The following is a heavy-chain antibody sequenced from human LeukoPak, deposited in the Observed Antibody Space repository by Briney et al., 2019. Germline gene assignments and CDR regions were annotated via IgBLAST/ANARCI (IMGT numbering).Heavy chain of an antibody. CDR3: ARDGSGWYSYFDY. Sequence: ASVKVSCKASGYTFTGYHMHWVRQAPGQGLEWMGWINPNSGGTNYAQKFQGRVTMTRDTSISTAYMELSRLRSDDTAVYYCARDGSGWYSYFDYWGQGTLVTVSS. D-gene: IGHD6-19*01. J-gene: IGHJ4*02. CDR2: INPNSGGT. CDR1: GYTFTGYH. V-gene: IGHV1-2*02.